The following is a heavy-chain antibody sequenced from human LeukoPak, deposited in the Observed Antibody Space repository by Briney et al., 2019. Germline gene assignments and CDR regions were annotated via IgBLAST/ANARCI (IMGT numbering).Heavy chain of an antibody. Sequence: PGGSLRLSCVASGFAFSSDWMTWVRQAPGKGLEWVANIKEDGSEKYYVDSVKGRFIISRDNAKNSLYLQMNSLRVEDTAVYFCARDHNDGYNFYWGQGAVVTVSS. J-gene: IGHJ4*02. V-gene: IGHV3-7*01. CDR2: IKEDGSEK. CDR1: GFAFSSDW. CDR3: ARDHNDGYNFY. D-gene: IGHD3-22*01.